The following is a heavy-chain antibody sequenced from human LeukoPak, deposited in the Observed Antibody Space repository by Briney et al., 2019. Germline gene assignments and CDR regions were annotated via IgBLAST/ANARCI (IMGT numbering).Heavy chain of an antibody. Sequence: SETLSLTCTVSNGSFSSSTYYWVWIRQPPGRGLEWVGSVYYSGSTYYNPSLKSRVTISVDTSKGQFSLTLSSVTAADTAEYYCAGHGSGSYYRFDYWGQGTLVTVSS. CDR1: NGSFSSSTYY. J-gene: IGHJ4*02. D-gene: IGHD3-10*01. V-gene: IGHV4-39*01. CDR2: VYYSGST. CDR3: AGHGSGSYYRFDY.